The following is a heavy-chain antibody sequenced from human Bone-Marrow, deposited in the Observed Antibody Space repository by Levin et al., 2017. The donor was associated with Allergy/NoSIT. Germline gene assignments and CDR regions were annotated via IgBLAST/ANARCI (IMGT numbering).Heavy chain of an antibody. D-gene: IGHD3-10*01. J-gene: IGHJ5*02. CDR1: GGSVSGSY. Sequence: GSLRLSCTVSGGSVSGSYWSWVRQSPEMGLEWIGYIRYTGSTTYNPSFKGRVTMSVDTSNNQFSLRLSSVTAADTALYFCAKSYYNWFDPWGQGLLVTITS. V-gene: IGHV4-59*02. CDR3: AKSYYNWFDP. CDR2: IRYTGST.